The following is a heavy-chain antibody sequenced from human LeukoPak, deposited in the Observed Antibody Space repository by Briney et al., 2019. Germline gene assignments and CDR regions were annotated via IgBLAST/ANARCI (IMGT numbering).Heavy chain of an antibody. CDR3: ASRERLKKYGGNFDY. CDR2: IYYSGST. J-gene: IGHJ4*02. CDR1: GGSISSSSYY. Sequence: PSETLSLTCTVSGGSISSSSYYWGWIRQPPGKGLEWIGSIYYSGSTYYNPSLKSRVTISVDTSKNQFSLKLSSVTAADTAVYYCASRERLKKYGGNFDYWGQGTLVTVSS. V-gene: IGHV4-39*01. D-gene: IGHD4/OR15-4a*01.